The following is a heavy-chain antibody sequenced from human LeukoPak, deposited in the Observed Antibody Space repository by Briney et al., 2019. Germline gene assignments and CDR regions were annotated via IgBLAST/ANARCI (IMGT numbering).Heavy chain of an antibody. CDR2: INPGSGVT. D-gene: IGHD7-27*01. CDR3: ARGPPNWGYDY. Sequence: ASVKVSCKASGYTFTDFALHWVRQAPGQSLEWMGWINPGSGVTKSSQKFRDRVTITRDTSANTAYMQLTRLKSEDTAVYYCARGPPNWGYDYWGPGTLVTVSS. J-gene: IGHJ4*02. CDR1: GYTFTDFA. V-gene: IGHV1-3*01.